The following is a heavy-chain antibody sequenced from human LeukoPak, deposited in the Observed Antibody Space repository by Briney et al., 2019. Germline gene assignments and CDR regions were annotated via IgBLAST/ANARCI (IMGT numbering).Heavy chain of an antibody. J-gene: IGHJ4*02. D-gene: IGHD6-19*01. CDR3: ARVEAASSVFFDY. CDR1: GGSISSGDYF. V-gene: IGHV4-30-4*08. Sequence: SQTLSLTCTVSGGSISSGDYFWNWIRQPPGKGLEWIGYIYYSGTTYYNPSLKSRVTISVDTSKNQFSLKLSSVTAADPAVYYCARVEAASSVFFDYWGQGTLVTVSS. CDR2: IYYSGTT.